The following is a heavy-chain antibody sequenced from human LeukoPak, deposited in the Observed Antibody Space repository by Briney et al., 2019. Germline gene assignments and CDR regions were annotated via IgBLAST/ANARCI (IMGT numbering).Heavy chain of an antibody. CDR1: GVSVSDGRYY. D-gene: IGHD2-2*01. Sequence: SQTLSLTCNVSGVSVSDGRYYWTWIRQHPGKGLEWIGYKYYSGSAKYNPSLKSRLTISIDTSKNQFSLQLSSVTAADTATYYCATPYCSGISCLDVFNIWGQGTRVTVSS. CDR3: ATPYCSGISCLDVFNI. J-gene: IGHJ3*02. CDR2: KYYSGSA. V-gene: IGHV4-31*03.